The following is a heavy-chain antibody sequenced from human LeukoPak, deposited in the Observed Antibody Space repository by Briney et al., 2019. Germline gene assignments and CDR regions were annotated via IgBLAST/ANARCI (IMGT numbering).Heavy chain of an antibody. CDR3: ARGIAVAGPFDH. J-gene: IGHJ4*02. V-gene: IGHV1-69*01. Sequence: ASVKVSCKASGGTFSSYAISWVRQAPGQGLEWMGGIIPIFGTANYAQKFQGRVTITADESTSTAYMELSSLRSDDTAVYYCARGIAVAGPFDHWGQGTLVTVSS. CDR1: GGTFSSYA. D-gene: IGHD6-19*01. CDR2: IIPIFGTA.